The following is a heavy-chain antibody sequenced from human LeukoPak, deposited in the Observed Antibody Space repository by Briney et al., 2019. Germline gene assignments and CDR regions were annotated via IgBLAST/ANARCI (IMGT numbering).Heavy chain of an antibody. V-gene: IGHV1-69*05. CDR3: ARGGPSYSAYFDY. Sequence: SVKVSCKASGGTFSSYAISWVRQAPGQGLEWMGGIIPIFGTANYAQRFQGRVTITTDESTSTAYMELSSLRSEDTAVYYCARGGPSYSAYFDYWGQGTLVTVSS. J-gene: IGHJ4*02. CDR1: GGTFSSYA. CDR2: IIPIFGTA. D-gene: IGHD1-26*01.